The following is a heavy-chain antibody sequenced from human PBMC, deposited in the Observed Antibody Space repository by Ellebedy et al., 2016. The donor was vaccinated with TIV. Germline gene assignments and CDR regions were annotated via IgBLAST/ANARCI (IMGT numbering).Heavy chain of an antibody. Sequence: KVSCKGSGYSFTSYWIGWVRQMPGKGLEWMGIIYPGDSDTRYSPSFQGQVTLSADKSISTAYLQWSSLKASDTAMYYCARRADYYDSSGLALNWFDPWGQGTLVTVSS. CDR1: GYSFTSYW. CDR2: IYPGDSDT. CDR3: ARRADYYDSSGLALNWFDP. J-gene: IGHJ5*02. D-gene: IGHD3-22*01. V-gene: IGHV5-51*01.